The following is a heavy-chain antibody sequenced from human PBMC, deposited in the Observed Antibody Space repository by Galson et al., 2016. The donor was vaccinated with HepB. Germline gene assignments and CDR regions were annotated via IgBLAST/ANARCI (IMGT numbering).Heavy chain of an antibody. Sequence: SLRLSCATSGFTFGDYAMSWFRQAPGKGLEWVGFTRGKAYSGTTEYDASVKGRFTVSRDDSKSIAYLQMNSLETEDTGVYYCTRAQPYYDDTGRYYFDYWGQGTLVTVSS. CDR3: TRAQPYYDDTGRYYFDY. V-gene: IGHV3-49*03. CDR1: GFTFGDYA. J-gene: IGHJ4*02. CDR2: TRGKAYSGTT. D-gene: IGHD3-22*01.